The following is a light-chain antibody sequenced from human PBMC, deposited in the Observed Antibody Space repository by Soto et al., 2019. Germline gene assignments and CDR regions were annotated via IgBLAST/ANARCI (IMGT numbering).Light chain of an antibody. CDR3: QQYGSSLSIT. CDR1: QSVSSSC. V-gene: IGKV3-20*01. Sequence: EMVLTQSPGTLSLSTGVRATLSCRASQSVSSSCLAWYQQKPGQAPRLLIYGASSRATGIPDRFSGSGSGTNFTLTVSRLEPEDFAVYYCQQYGSSLSITFGQGTRQEIK. CDR2: GAS. J-gene: IGKJ5*01.